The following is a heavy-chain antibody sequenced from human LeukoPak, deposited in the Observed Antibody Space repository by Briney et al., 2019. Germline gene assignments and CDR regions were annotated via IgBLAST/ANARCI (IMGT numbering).Heavy chain of an antibody. CDR2: IKDDGSEI. CDR1: GFTFRTDW. Sequence: HPGGSLRLSCVASGFTFRTDWMSWVRQAPGKGPEWVASIKDDGSEIYYVDSVRGRFTISKDNAKNSLYLQMNSLRAEDTAVYYCAMGLWFGELFRYFQHWGQGTLVTVSS. D-gene: IGHD3-10*01. J-gene: IGHJ1*01. V-gene: IGHV3-7*01. CDR3: AMGLWFGELFRYFQH.